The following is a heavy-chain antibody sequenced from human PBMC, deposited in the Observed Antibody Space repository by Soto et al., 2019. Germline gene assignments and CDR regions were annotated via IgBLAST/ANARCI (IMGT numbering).Heavy chain of an antibody. J-gene: IGHJ4*02. V-gene: IGHV3-30*03. Sequence: PGGSLRLSCAASGFTFSSYGMHWVRQAPGKGLEWVAVISYDGSNKYYADSVKGRFTISRDNSKNTLYLQMNSLRAEDTAVYYCARAEQLVRTGDYWGQGTLVTVSS. CDR3: ARAEQLVRTGDY. CDR1: GFTFSSYG. CDR2: ISYDGSNK. D-gene: IGHD6-6*01.